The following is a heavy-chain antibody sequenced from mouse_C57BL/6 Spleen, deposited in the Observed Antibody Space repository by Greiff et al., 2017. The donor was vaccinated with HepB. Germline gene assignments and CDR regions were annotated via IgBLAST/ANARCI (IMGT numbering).Heavy chain of an antibody. CDR3: ARRIYYGYFFDY. Sequence: QVQLQQSGAELVMPGASVKLSCKASGYTFTSYWMHWVKQRPGQGLEWIGEIDPSDSYTNYNQKFKGKSTLTVDKSSSTAYMQLSSLTSEDSAVYYCARRIYYGYFFDYWGQGTTLTVSS. D-gene: IGHD2-2*01. J-gene: IGHJ2*01. CDR2: IDPSDSYT. V-gene: IGHV1-69*01. CDR1: GYTFTSYW.